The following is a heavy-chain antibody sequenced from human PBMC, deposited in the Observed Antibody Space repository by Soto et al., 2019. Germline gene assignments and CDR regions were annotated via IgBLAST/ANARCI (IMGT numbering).Heavy chain of an antibody. Sequence: SETLSLTCTVSGASISNHYWSWIRQPAGRGLEWIGRIITSENTNYNPSLKSRVTMSVDTSKNQFSLRLSSVTAADTAVYYCARGQGYDCQGFDSWGQGTLVTVSS. CDR3: ARGQGYDCQGFDS. V-gene: IGHV4-4*07. D-gene: IGHD5-12*01. CDR2: IITSENT. CDR1: GASISNHY. J-gene: IGHJ5*01.